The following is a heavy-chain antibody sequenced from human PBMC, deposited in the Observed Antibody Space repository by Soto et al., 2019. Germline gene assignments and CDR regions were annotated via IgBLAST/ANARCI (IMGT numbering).Heavy chain of an antibody. CDR1: GFTFSSYG. J-gene: IGHJ4*02. Sequence: GGYLRLSCAASGFTFSSYGMHWVRQAPGKGLEWVAVISYDGSNKYYADSVKGRFTIFRDNSKNTLYLQMNSLRAEDTAVYYCAKGDYWGQGTLVTVSS. CDR3: AKGDY. V-gene: IGHV3-30*18. CDR2: ISYDGSNK.